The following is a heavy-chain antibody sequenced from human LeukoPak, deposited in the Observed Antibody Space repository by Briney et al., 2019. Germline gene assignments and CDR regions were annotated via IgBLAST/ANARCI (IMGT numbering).Heavy chain of an antibody. V-gene: IGHV3-21*01. CDR2: ISPSSSYI. Sequence: PGGSLRLSCAASGFTFSTYNVNWVRQAPGKGLEWVSSISPSSSYIYYADSVKGRFTISRDNAKNSLYLQMNSLSAEDTAVYYCARDRYSTCLDAFDIWGQGTMVTVSS. J-gene: IGHJ3*02. D-gene: IGHD6-13*01. CDR3: ARDRYSTCLDAFDI. CDR1: GFTFSTYN.